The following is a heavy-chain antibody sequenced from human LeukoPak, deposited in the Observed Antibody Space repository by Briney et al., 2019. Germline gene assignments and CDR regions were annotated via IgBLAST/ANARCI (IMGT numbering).Heavy chain of an antibody. CDR3: ARGAYYYED. D-gene: IGHD3-22*01. V-gene: IGHV3-23*01. CDR2: ITNSGGGT. CDR1: GFTFSSYG. J-gene: IGHJ4*02. Sequence: GGSLRLSCAASGFTFSSYGMYWVRQAPGKGLEWVSSITNSGGGTYYADSVKGRFTISRDNSKNSLYLQMNSLRAEDTAVYYCARGAYYYEDWGQGTLVTVSS.